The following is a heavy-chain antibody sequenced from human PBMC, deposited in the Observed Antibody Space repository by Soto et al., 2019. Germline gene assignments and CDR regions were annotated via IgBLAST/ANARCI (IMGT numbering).Heavy chain of an antibody. Sequence: AASVKVSCKASGYTFTSYGISWVRQAPGQGLEWMGWISAYNGNTNYAQKLQGRVTMTTDTSTSTAYMELRSLRSDDTAVYYCARDLELAYCGGDCYSQAFDIWGQGTMVTVSS. J-gene: IGHJ3*02. CDR3: ARDLELAYCGGDCYSQAFDI. D-gene: IGHD2-21*02. CDR1: GYTFTSYG. CDR2: ISAYNGNT. V-gene: IGHV1-18*04.